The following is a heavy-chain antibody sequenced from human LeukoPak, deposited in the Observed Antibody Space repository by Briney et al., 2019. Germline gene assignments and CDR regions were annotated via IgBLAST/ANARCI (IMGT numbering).Heavy chain of an antibody. Sequence: SETLSLTCAVYGGSFSGYYWSWIRQPPGKGLEWIGEINHSGSTNYNPSLKSRVTISVDTSKNQFSLKLSSVTAADTAVYYCARAGAYYYDSSGYFPFDYWGQGTLVTVSS. V-gene: IGHV4-34*01. CDR3: ARAGAYYYDSSGYFPFDY. CDR1: GGSFSGYY. J-gene: IGHJ4*02. D-gene: IGHD3-22*01. CDR2: INHSGST.